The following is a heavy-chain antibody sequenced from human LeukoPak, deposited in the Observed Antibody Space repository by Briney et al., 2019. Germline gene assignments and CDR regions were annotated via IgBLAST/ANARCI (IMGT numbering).Heavy chain of an antibody. CDR2: ISSSGTTI. J-gene: IGHJ4*02. D-gene: IGHD6-19*01. CDR1: GLTFSDHY. Sequence: GGSLRLSCAASGLTFSDHYMSWVRQAPGRGLEWLSSISSSGTTIYYADSVKGRFTISRDNTKNSMYLQMNSLRAEDTAVYYCARDLSAVAGKDRTDYWGQGTLVTVPS. CDR3: ARDLSAVAGKDRTDY. V-gene: IGHV3-11*04.